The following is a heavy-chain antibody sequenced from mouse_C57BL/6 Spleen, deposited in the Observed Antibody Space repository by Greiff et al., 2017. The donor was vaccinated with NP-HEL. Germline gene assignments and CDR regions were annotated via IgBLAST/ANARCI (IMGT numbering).Heavy chain of an antibody. CDR2: IYPGDGDT. Sequence: VQLQQSGPELVKPGASVKISCKASGYAFSSSWMNWVKQRPGKGLEWIGRIYPGDGDTNYNGKFKGKATLTADKSSRTAYMQLSSLTSEDSAVYFCANYGSSPWFAYWGQGTLVTVSA. J-gene: IGHJ3*01. D-gene: IGHD1-1*01. CDR1: GYAFSSSW. CDR3: ANYGSSPWFAY. V-gene: IGHV1-82*01.